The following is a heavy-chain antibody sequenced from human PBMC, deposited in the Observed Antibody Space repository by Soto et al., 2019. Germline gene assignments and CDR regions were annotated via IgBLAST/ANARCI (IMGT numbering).Heavy chain of an antibody. CDR3: ARLLEGDHWYFDL. V-gene: IGHV3-21*01. CDR1: GFTFSSYS. Sequence: EVQLVESGGGLVKPGGSLRLSCAASGFTFSSYSMNWVRQAPGKGLEWVSSISSSSTYIYYADSLKGRFTISRDSAKNSLYLQMNSLRDEDTAVYYCARLLEGDHWYFDLCGRGTLVTVSS. D-gene: IGHD1-1*01. J-gene: IGHJ2*01. CDR2: ISSSSTYI.